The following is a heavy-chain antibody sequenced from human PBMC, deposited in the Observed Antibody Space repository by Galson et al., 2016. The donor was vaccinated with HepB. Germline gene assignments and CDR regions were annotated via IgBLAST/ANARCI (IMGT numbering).Heavy chain of an antibody. CDR2: IKQDGSEK. D-gene: IGHD3-16*01. J-gene: IGHJ5*02. Sequence: SLRLSCADSGFTFTSYWMSWARQPPGKGLEWVANIKQDGSEKNYVDSVKGRFTISRNNAKNYLYLQMNSLRAEDTAVYFCVREGGRGGGSPWGQGALVTVSS. V-gene: IGHV3-7*03. CDR1: GFTFTSYW. CDR3: VREGGRGGGSP.